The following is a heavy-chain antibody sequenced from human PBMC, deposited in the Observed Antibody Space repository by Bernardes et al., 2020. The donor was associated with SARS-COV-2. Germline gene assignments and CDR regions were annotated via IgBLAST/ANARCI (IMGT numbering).Heavy chain of an antibody. D-gene: IGHD4-4*01. J-gene: IGHJ4*02. Sequence: GGSLRLSCAASGFTFSSYWMHWVRQAPGKGLVWVSRINSDGSGTSYADSVKGRFTISRDNAKNTLYLQMNSLRAEDTAVYYCAWSTPTITTLRHWCQGTPFTVSS. CDR1: GFTFSSYW. V-gene: IGHV3-74*01. CDR3: AWSTPTITTLRH. CDR2: INSDGSGT.